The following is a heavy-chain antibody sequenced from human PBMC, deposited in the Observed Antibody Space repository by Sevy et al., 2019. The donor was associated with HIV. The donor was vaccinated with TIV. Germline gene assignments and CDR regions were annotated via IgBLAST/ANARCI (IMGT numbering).Heavy chain of an antibody. D-gene: IGHD3-22*01. V-gene: IGHV1-18*01. CDR2: ISAYNDNT. Sequence: ASVKVSCKASGYTFTKYGISWVRQAPGQGLEWMGWISAYNDNTNYVQKLQGRVTMTTDTSTNTAYMELRSLRSDDTAVYYCARDRNNYDSTGYPKGVDVWGQGTTVTVSS. CDR1: GYTFTKYG. J-gene: IGHJ6*02. CDR3: ARDRNNYDSTGYPKGVDV.